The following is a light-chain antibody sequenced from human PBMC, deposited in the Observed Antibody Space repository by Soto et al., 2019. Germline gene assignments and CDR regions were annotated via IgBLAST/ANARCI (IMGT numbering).Light chain of an antibody. CDR1: QTISNY. V-gene: IGKV1-39*01. J-gene: IGKJ5*01. CDR3: QQSYNTPIT. Sequence: DIHMTQSPCSLSASLGDIVTITCRASQTISNYLNWYQQKSGRAPELLVYAASNLQSGVPSRFTGSGSGTHFTLTISGLEPADFATYFCQQSYNTPITFGQGTRLEI. CDR2: AAS.